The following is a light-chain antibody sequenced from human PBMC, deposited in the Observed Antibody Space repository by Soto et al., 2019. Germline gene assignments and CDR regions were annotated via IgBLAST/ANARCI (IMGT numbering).Light chain of an antibody. CDR1: QSVYTN. V-gene: IGKV3-15*01. CDR3: QQYNNWPLT. J-gene: IGKJ4*01. CDR2: GAS. Sequence: EIAMTQSPATLSVSPGERATLSCRASQSVYTNLDWYQQKPGHAPRLLIYGASTRATGIPARFSGSGSGTEFTVTISSLQSEDFAVYYCQQYNNWPLTFGGGTKVEIK.